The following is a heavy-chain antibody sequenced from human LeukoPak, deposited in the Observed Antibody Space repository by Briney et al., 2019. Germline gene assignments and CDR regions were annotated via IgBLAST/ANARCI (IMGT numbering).Heavy chain of an antibody. D-gene: IGHD3-3*01. V-gene: IGHV5-51*01. CDR2: IYPGDSDT. Sequence: GESLKISCKGSGYRFTSYWIGWVRQMPGKGLEWMGIIYPGDSDTRYSPSFQGQVTISADKSISTASLQWRSLKASDTAMYYCARHRDDSWSGYNYYMDVWGKGTTVTVSS. CDR1: GYRFTSYW. CDR3: ARHRDDSWSGYNYYMDV. J-gene: IGHJ6*03.